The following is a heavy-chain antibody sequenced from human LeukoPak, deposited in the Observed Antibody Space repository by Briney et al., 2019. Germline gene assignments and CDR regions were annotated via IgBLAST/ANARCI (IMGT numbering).Heavy chain of an antibody. CDR1: GFTFSSYG. V-gene: IGHV3-30*02. CDR2: IWYDGSNK. D-gene: IGHD2-2*01. Sequence: TGGSLRLSCAASGFTFSSYGMHWVRQAPGKGLEWVAVIWYDGSNKYYADSVKGRFTISRDNSKNTLYLQMNSLRAEDTAVYYCAKGGIVVVPAAFFDYWGQGTLVTVSS. CDR3: AKGGIVVVPAAFFDY. J-gene: IGHJ4*02.